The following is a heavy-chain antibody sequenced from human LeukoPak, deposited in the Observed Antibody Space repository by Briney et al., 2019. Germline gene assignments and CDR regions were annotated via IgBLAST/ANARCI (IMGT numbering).Heavy chain of an antibody. D-gene: IGHD3-22*01. J-gene: IGHJ1*01. V-gene: IGHV3-21*06. CDR2: ISSSGSHM. CDR3: ARPPAGYYYDSSGYFQH. Sequence: PGGSLRLSCAASGFTFSSYSMNWVRQAPGKGLEWVSSISSSGSHMYYADSVKGRFTISRDNAKNSLYLQVNSLRAEDTAVYYCARPPAGYYYDSSGYFQHWGQGTLVTVSS. CDR1: GFTFSSYS.